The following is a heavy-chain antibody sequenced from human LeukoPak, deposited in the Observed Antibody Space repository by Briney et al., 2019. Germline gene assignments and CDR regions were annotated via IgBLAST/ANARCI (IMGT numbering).Heavy chain of an antibody. V-gene: IGHV4-30-2*01. D-gene: IGHD4-17*01. Sequence: SETLSLTCAVSGGSISSGGYSWSWIRQPPGKGLEWIGYIYHSGSTYYNPSLKSRVTISVDRSKNQFSLKLSSVTAADTAVYYCATLTTVTYKQNYYYYGKDVWGQGTTVTVSS. CDR3: ATLTTVTYKQNYYYYGKDV. CDR2: IYHSGST. J-gene: IGHJ6*02. CDR1: GGSISSGGYS.